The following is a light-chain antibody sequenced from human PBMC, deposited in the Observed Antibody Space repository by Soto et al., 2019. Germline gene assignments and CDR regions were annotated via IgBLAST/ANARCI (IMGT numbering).Light chain of an antibody. CDR3: SSYTSSSTLEV. J-gene: IGLJ1*01. V-gene: IGLV2-14*01. Sequence: QSALTQPASVSGSPGQSITISCTGTSSDVGGYNYVSWYHQHPGKAPKLMIYDVSNRPSGVSNRFSGSKSGNTASLTISGLQAEDEADYYCSSYTSSSTLEVFGTGTKLT. CDR2: DVS. CDR1: SSDVGGYNY.